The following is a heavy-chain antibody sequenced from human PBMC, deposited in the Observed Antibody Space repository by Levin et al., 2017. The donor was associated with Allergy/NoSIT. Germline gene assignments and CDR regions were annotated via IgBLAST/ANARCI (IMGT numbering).Heavy chain of an antibody. Sequence: HGESLKISCKGSGYMFTTYWIGWVRQMPGKGLEWMGIIYPGDSDTRYSPSFQGQVTFSADKSISTAYLQWSSLKTSDTAIYYCARLQSADYWGQGTLVTVSS. J-gene: IGHJ4*02. V-gene: IGHV5-51*01. CDR1: GYMFTTYW. CDR3: ARLQSADY. CDR2: IYPGDSDT.